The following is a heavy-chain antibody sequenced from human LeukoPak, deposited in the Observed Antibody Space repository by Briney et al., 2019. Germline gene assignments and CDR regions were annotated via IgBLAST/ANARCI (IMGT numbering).Heavy chain of an antibody. CDR2: IYPGDSET. D-gene: IGHD2-15*01. Sequence: GASLKISCKASGSRFGYYWIAWVRQMPGKGLEWMGIIYPGDSETRYSPSFQGQVTISADKSSSTAYLQWSSVKASDTAIYYCARHPSASGREDWFDPWGQGTLVTVSS. V-gene: IGHV5-51*01. CDR1: GSRFGYYW. CDR3: ARHPSASGREDWFDP. J-gene: IGHJ5*02.